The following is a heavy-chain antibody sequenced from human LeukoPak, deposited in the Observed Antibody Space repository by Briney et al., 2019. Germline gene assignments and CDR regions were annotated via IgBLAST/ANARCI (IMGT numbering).Heavy chain of an antibody. Sequence: GGSLRLSCAASGFTFSTYTMNWVRQAPGKGLEWVSYISSGSSTIYYADSVKGRFTISRDNAKNSLYLQMNSLRAEDTAVYYCARSDISRYNWFDPWGQGTLVTVSS. V-gene: IGHV3-48*04. J-gene: IGHJ5*02. CDR1: GFTFSTYT. D-gene: IGHD3-9*01. CDR3: ARSDISRYNWFDP. CDR2: ISSGSSTI.